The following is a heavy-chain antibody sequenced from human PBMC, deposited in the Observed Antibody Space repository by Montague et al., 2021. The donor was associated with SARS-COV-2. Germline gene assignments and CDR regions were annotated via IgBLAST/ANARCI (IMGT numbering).Heavy chain of an antibody. D-gene: IGHD1-1*01. J-gene: IGHJ4*02. CDR3: ARGATRTFDY. V-gene: IGHV4-59*01. CDR2: IFYRGTT. CDR1: GDSMTYFY. Sequence: LSLTCTVSGDSMTYFYWSWIRQTPEKGLEWIGYIFYRGTTKYNPSLESRVTITVDTSKDQFYLKLNSVTAADTAVYYCARGATRTFDYWGQGTRVTVSS.